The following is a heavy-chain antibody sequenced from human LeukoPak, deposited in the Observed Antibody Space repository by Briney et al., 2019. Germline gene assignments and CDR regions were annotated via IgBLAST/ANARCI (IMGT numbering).Heavy chain of an antibody. CDR3: TGPQHYYDFWSGDYYYYMDV. J-gene: IGHJ6*03. CDR2: IRSKANSYAT. D-gene: IGHD3-3*01. Sequence: PGGSLRLSCAASGFTFSGSAMHWVRQASGKGLEWVGRIRSKANSYATAYAASVKGRFTISRDDSKNTAYLQMNSLKTEDTAVYYCTGPQHYYDFWSGDYYYYMDVWGKGTTVTVSS. CDR1: GFTFSGSA. V-gene: IGHV3-73*01.